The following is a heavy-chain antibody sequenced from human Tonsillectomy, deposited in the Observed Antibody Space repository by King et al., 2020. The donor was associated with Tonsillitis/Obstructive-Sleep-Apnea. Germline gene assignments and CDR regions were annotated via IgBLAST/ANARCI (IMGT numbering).Heavy chain of an antibody. D-gene: IGHD4-17*01. CDR1: GYTFTGYY. CDR2: INPNSGGT. CDR3: ARSTVTTNSWYFDL. V-gene: IGHV1-2*06. Sequence: QLVQSGAEVKKPGASVKVSCKASGYTFTGYYMHWVRQAPGQGLEWMGRINPNSGGTISAQKFQGRVTMTRDTSISTAYMELSRLRSDDTAVYYGARSTVTTNSWYFDLWGRGTLVTVSS. J-gene: IGHJ2*01.